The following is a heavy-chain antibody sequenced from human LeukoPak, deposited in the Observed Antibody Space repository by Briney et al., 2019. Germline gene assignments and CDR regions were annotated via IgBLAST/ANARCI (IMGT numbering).Heavy chain of an antibody. CDR3: ARVRERTVGYSYGLDAFDI. J-gene: IGHJ3*02. Sequence: GGSLRLSCAASEFTFSSYWMSWVRQAPGKGLERVANIKQDGSEKYYVDSVKGRFTISRDNAKNSLYLQMNSLRAEDTAVYYCARVRERTVGYSYGLDAFDIWGQGTMVTVSS. V-gene: IGHV3-7*01. D-gene: IGHD5-18*01. CDR1: EFTFSSYW. CDR2: IKQDGSEK.